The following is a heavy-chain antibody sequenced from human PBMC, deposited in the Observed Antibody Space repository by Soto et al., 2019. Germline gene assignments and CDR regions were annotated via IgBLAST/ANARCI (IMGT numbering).Heavy chain of an antibody. CDR3: ASSDLAEAGTRFVPVVY. CDR2: IDPSDSYT. V-gene: IGHV5-10-1*01. Sequence: PXESLKISHKGSGYSFTSYLISWVRQMPGKGLEWMGSIDPSDSYTNYSPSFQGHVTISADKSISTAYLPWSSLKASDTAMYYCASSDLAEAGTRFVPVVYWGQGTLVTVSS. J-gene: IGHJ4*02. D-gene: IGHD6-13*01. CDR1: GYSFTSYL.